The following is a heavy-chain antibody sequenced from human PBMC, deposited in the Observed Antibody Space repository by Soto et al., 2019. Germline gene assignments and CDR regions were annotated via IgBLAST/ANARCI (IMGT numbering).Heavy chain of an antibody. CDR2: ISGSGGST. CDR1: GFTFSSYA. Sequence: EVQLLESGGGLVQPGGFLRLSCAASGFTFSSYAMSWVRQAPGKGLEWVSAISGSGGSTYYADSVKGRFTISRDKSKNTLYLQMNSLRAEDTAVYYCANPPAAGDTRVNFDYWGQGTLVTVSS. V-gene: IGHV3-23*01. J-gene: IGHJ4*02. D-gene: IGHD3-10*01. CDR3: ANPPAAGDTRVNFDY.